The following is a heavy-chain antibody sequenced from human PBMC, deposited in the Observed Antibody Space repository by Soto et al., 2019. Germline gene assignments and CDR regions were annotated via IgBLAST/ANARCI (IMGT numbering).Heavy chain of an antibody. V-gene: IGHV3-23*01. CDR1: GFTLSYYA. J-gene: IGHJ3*01. CDR3: VREGSGWSSRGSFDF. CDR2: LGDSDDTA. D-gene: IGHD6-19*01. Sequence: EVQVLESGGGLVRPGGSLRLYCVGSGFTLSYYAMDWVRQAPGKGPEWVSLLGDSDDTAYYTDSVQGRFTMSRDKSKNTLYLQMSSLRAEDTAIYYCVREGSGWSSRGSFDFWGRGTMVTVSS.